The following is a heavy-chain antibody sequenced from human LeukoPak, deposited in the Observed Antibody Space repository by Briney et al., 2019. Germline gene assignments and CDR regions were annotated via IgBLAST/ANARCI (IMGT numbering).Heavy chain of an antibody. CDR1: GLTFSTYA. Sequence: GGSLRLSCAASGLTFSTYAMNWVRQAPGKGLEWVSAISGSGDSTYYADSVKGRFTISRDNAKNLLYLQMNSLRAEDTAVYYCVRGTSDTVTDDLDYWGPGTVVTVSS. D-gene: IGHD4-17*01. V-gene: IGHV3-23*01. J-gene: IGHJ4*02. CDR3: VRGTSDTVTDDLDY. CDR2: ISGSGDST.